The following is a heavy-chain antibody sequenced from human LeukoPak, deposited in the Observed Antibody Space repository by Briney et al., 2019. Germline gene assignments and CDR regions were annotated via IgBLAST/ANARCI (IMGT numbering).Heavy chain of an antibody. D-gene: IGHD4-23*01. J-gene: IGHJ5*02. Sequence: ASVKVSCEASGYSFSAYYMQWVRQAPGQGLEWMGWISAYNGNTNYAQKLQGRVTMTTDTSTSTAYMELRSLRSDDTAVYYCAGYGGNWFDPWGQGTLVTVSS. CDR2: ISAYNGNT. CDR1: GYSFSAYY. V-gene: IGHV1-18*04. CDR3: AGYGGNWFDP.